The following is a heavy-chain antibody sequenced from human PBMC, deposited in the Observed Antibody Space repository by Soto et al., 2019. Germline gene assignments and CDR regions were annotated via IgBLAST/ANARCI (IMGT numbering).Heavy chain of an antibody. CDR3: ARDRGSSWMYKWFDP. CDR2: IFYSGNT. V-gene: IGHV4-30-4*01. J-gene: IGHJ5*02. CDR1: AGSISSGDYY. D-gene: IGHD6-13*01. Sequence: SETLSLTCTVSAGSISSGDYYWHWNRQPPGKGLEWIGYIFYSGNTYYNPSLKSRASISVDTSKNQFSLKLSSVTAADTAVYYCARDRGSSWMYKWFDPWGQGTLVTVSS.